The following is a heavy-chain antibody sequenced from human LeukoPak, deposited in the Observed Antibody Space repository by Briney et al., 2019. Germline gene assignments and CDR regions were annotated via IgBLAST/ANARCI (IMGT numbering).Heavy chain of an antibody. J-gene: IGHJ6*02. CDR2: IYYSGST. D-gene: IGHD3-16*01. CDR1: GGSISSYY. Sequence: SETLSLTCTVSGGSISSYYWSWIRQPPGKGLEWIGYIYYSGSTNYNPSLKSRVTISVDTSKNQFSLKLSSVTAADTAVYYLAGDRAFLGGMGVWGQGTTVTVSS. CDR3: AGDRAFLGGMGV. V-gene: IGHV4-59*01.